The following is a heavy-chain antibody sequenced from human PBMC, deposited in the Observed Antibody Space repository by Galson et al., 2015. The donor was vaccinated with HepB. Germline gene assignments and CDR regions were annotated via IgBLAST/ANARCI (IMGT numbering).Heavy chain of an antibody. J-gene: IGHJ4*02. V-gene: IGHV3-23*01. D-gene: IGHD3-22*01. CDR2: ISGSGGST. CDR3: AKADYYDSSGYSDY. CDR1: GFTFSSYA. Sequence: SLRLSCAASGFTFSSYAMSWVRRAPGKGLEWVSAISGSGGSTYYADSVKGRFTISRDNSKNTLYLQMNSLRAEDTAVYYCAKADYYDSSGYSDYWGQGTLVTVSS.